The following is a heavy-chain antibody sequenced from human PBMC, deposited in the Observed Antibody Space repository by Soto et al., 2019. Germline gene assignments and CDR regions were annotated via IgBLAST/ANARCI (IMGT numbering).Heavy chain of an antibody. CDR3: ARDPLIAVAGTNYYYYGMDV. V-gene: IGHV1-46*01. D-gene: IGHD6-19*01. J-gene: IGHJ6*02. CDR1: GYTFTSYG. CDR2: INPSGGST. Sequence: ASVKVSCKASGYTFTSYGIHWVRQAPGQRLEWTGWINPSGGSTSYAQKFQGRVTMTRDTSTSTVYMELSSLRSEDTAVYYCARDPLIAVAGTNYYYYGMDVWGQGTTVTVSS.